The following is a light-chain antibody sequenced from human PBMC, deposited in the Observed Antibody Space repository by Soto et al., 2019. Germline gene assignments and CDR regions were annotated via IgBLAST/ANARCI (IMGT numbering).Light chain of an antibody. CDR1: TGAVTSGYY. J-gene: IGLJ2*01. Sequence: QTVVTQEPSLTVSPGGTVTLTCGSSTGAVTSGYYPNWFQQKPGQPPRALIYSTTYKHSWTPARFSGSLLGGKAALTLSGVQPEDEADYYCLLYYGGEVVFGGGTKLTVL. CDR2: STT. CDR3: LLYYGGEVV. V-gene: IGLV7-43*01.